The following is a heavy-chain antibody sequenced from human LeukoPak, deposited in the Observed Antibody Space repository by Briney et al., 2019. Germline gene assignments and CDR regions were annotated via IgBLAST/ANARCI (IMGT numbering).Heavy chain of an antibody. CDR1: GFTFSSYS. Sequence: PGGSLRLSCAASGFTFSSYSMNWVRQAPGKGLEWVSYISSSSSTIYYADSVKGRFTISRDNSKITLYLQMNSLRAEDTAVYYCAKDAALGIAYFDHWGQGTLITVSS. D-gene: IGHD7-27*01. V-gene: IGHV3-48*01. CDR2: ISSSSSTI. CDR3: AKDAALGIAYFDH. J-gene: IGHJ4*02.